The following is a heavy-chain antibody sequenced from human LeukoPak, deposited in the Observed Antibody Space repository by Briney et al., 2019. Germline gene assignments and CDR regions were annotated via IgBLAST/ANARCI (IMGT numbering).Heavy chain of an antibody. CDR1: GFTFSRYW. D-gene: IGHD2-15*01. CDR3: VRDPTRAECSDGSCYLDH. CDR2: IKEDGSEK. V-gene: IGHV3-7*03. J-gene: IGHJ4*02. Sequence: GGSLRLSCAASGFTFSRYWMSWVRQAPGTGLEWVANIKEDGSEKYYVDSVRGRFTISRDNAKNSLFLQMSGLRAEDTAVYYCVRDPTRAECSDGSCYLDHWGQGTLVPVSS.